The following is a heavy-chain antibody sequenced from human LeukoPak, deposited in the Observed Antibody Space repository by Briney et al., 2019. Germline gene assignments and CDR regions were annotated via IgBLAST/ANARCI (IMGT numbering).Heavy chain of an antibody. CDR1: GFTFSSYA. CDR3: AGETYYYDSSGYYSPLFFDY. J-gene: IGHJ4*02. CDR2: ISSNGGST. V-gene: IGHV3-64*01. Sequence: GGSLRLSCAASGFTFSSYAMHWVRQAPGKGLEYVSAISSNGGSTYYANSVKGRFTISRDNSKNTLYLQMGSLRAEDMAVYYCAGETYYYDSSGYYSPLFFDYWGQGTPVTVSS. D-gene: IGHD3-22*01.